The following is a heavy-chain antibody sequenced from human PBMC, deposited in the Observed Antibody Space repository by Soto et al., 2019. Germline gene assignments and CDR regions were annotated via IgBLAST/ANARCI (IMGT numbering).Heavy chain of an antibody. CDR1: GYTFTSYA. CDR2: IIPIFGTA. J-gene: IGHJ3*02. D-gene: IGHD6-13*01. V-gene: IGHV1-69*13. CDR3: ARFHSPDVYDI. Sequence: GASVEVSCKASGYTFTSYAISWVRQAPGQGLEWMGGIIPIFGTANYAQKFQGRVTITADESTSTAYMELSSLRSEDTAVYYCARFHSPDVYDIWGQGTMVTVSS.